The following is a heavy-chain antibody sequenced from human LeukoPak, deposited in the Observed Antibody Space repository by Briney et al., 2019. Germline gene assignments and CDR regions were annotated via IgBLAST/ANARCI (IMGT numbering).Heavy chain of an antibody. CDR2: INPNSGGT. CDR1: GYTFAAYS. V-gene: IGHV1-2*02. D-gene: IGHD6-13*01. Sequence: ASVKVSCKASGYTFAAYSMHWVRQAPGQGLEWMGWINPNSGGTNYAQKFQGRVTMTRDTSISTAYMELSRLRSDDTAVYYCAGPLSIAAAGMWYYGMDVWGQGTTVTVSS. CDR3: AGPLSIAAAGMWYYGMDV. J-gene: IGHJ6*02.